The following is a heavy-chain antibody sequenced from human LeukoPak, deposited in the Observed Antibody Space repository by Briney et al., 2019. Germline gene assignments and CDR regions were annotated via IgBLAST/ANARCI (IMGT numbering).Heavy chain of an antibody. D-gene: IGHD6-13*01. CDR1: GSTVGDYA. CDR3: TSRRYSSSGFTFDY. Sequence: GGCLRLSCTASGSTVGDYAMSSVRQAPGDGLGWVGFIRSRAYGGTPEYAASVKGRFTISRDDSTSIVYLQMNSLKTEDTAVYYCTSRRYSSSGFTFDYWGQRTLVTVSS. CDR2: IRSRAYGGTP. J-gene: IGHJ4*02. V-gene: IGHV3-49*04.